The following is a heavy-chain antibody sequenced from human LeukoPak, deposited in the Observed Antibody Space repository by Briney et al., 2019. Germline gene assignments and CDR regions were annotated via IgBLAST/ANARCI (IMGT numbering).Heavy chain of an antibody. CDR3: ARDRSSGWTGVFDY. J-gene: IGHJ4*02. D-gene: IGHD6-19*01. CDR2: ISAYNGNT. Sequence: GASVPVSFKASVYTFTSYGISWVRQAPGQGLEWMGWISAYNGNTNYAQKLQGRVTMTTDTSTSTAYMELRSLGSDDTAVYYCARDRSSGWTGVFDYWGQGTLVTVSS. CDR1: VYTFTSYG. V-gene: IGHV1-18*01.